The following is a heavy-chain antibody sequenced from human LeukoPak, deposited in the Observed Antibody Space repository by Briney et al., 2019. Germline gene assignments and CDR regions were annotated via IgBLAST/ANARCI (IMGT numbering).Heavy chain of an antibody. Sequence: SETLSLTCTVSGGSISSYYWSWIRQPPGKGPEWIGYIYYSGSTNYNPSLKSRVTISVDTSKNQFSLKLSSVTAADTAVYYCARGSFIFDYWGQGTLVTVSS. J-gene: IGHJ4*02. CDR1: GGSISSYY. V-gene: IGHV4-59*01. CDR3: ARGSFIFDY. CDR2: IYYSGST.